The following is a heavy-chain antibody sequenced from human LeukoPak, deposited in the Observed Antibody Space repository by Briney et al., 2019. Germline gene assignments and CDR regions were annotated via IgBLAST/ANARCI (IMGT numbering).Heavy chain of an antibody. J-gene: IGHJ4*02. V-gene: IGHV4-39*01. CDR3: ARRYYYDSGSYLYFFDF. Sequence: SETLSLTCTVSGGSISSGNYYWGWIRQPPGKALEWIGSIYYTGSTNYNPSLKSRVTISVDTSKNQFTLKLRSVTAADTAVYYCARRYYYDSGSYLYFFDFWGQGTLVTVSS. D-gene: IGHD3-10*01. CDR1: GGSISSGNYY. CDR2: IYYTGST.